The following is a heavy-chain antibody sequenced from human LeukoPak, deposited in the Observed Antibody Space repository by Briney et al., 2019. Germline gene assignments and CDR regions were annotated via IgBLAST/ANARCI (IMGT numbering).Heavy chain of an antibody. CDR1: GGSFSGYC. D-gene: IGHD6-6*01. J-gene: IGHJ6*03. CDR2: INHSGST. V-gene: IGHV4-34*01. CDR3: ARPRRSYYYMDV. Sequence: TSETLSLTCAVYGGSFSGYCWSWIRQPPGKGLEWIGEINHSGSTNYNPSLKSRVTISVDTSKNQFSLKLSSVTAADTAVYYCARPRRSYYYMDVWGKGTTVTVSS.